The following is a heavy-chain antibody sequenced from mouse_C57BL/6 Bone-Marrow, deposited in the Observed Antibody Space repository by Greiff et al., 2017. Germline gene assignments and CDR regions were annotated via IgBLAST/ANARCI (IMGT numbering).Heavy chain of an antibody. J-gene: IGHJ4*01. Sequence: VQLQQSGAELVRPGASVKLSCKASGYTFTDYYINWVKQRPGQGLEWIARIYPGSGNTYYNEKFKGKATLTAEKSSSTAYMQLSSLTSEDSAVYFCAIYYGSSNYAMDYWGQGTSVTVSS. CDR3: AIYYGSSNYAMDY. CDR2: IYPGSGNT. CDR1: GYTFTDYY. D-gene: IGHD1-1*01. V-gene: IGHV1-76*01.